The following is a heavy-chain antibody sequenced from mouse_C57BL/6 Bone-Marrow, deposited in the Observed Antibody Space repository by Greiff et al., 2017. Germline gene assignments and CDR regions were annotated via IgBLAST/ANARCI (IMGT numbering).Heavy chain of an antibody. V-gene: IGHV5-12*01. D-gene: IGHD2-3*01. CDR3: ARQGYDVYYVYYYAMDY. CDR2: ISNGGGST. Sequence: EVQLVESGGGLVQPGGSLKLSCAASGFTFSDYYMYWVRQTPEKRLEWVAYISNGGGSTYYPDTVKGRFTISRDNAKNTLYLQMSRLKSEDTAMYYCARQGYDVYYVYYYAMDYWGQGTSVTVSS. J-gene: IGHJ4*01. CDR1: GFTFSDYY.